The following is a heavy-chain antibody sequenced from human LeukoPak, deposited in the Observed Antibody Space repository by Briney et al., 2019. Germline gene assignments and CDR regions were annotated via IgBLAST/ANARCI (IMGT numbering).Heavy chain of an antibody. J-gene: IGHJ4*02. CDR2: INHSGST. CDR3: ARGIVGATDFDY. V-gene: IGHV4-34*01. D-gene: IGHD1-26*01. Sequence: SETLSLTCAVYGGSLSGYYWSWIRQPPGKGLEWIGEINHSGSTNYNPSLKSRVTISVDTSKNQFSLKLSSVTAADTAVYYCARGIVGATDFDYWGQGTLVTVSS. CDR1: GGSLSGYY.